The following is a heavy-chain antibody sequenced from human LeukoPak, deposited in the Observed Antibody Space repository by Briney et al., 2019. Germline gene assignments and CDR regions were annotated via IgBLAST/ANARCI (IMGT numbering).Heavy chain of an antibody. CDR2: INPNSGGT. Sequence: ASVKVSCKASGYTFTSYYMHWVRQAPGQGLEWMGWINPNSGGTNYAQKFQGRVTVTRDTSISTAYMELSRLRSDDTAVYYCARGRTDSSGFWFDPWGQGTLVTVSS. CDR3: ARGRTDSSGFWFDP. D-gene: IGHD3-22*01. CDR1: GYTFTSYY. V-gene: IGHV1-2*02. J-gene: IGHJ5*02.